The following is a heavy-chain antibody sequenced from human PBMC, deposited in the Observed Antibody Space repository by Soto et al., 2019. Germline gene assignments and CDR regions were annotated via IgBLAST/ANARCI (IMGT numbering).Heavy chain of an antibody. D-gene: IGHD3-22*01. Sequence: GGSLRLSCAASGFAFSSYSMNWVRQAPGKGLEWVSSISSSSSYIYYADSVKGRFTISRDNAKNSLYLQMNSLRAEDTAVYYCARDVNYYDSSGYSFDYWGQGTLVTVSS. J-gene: IGHJ4*02. CDR2: ISSSSSYI. CDR1: GFAFSSYS. CDR3: ARDVNYYDSSGYSFDY. V-gene: IGHV3-21*01.